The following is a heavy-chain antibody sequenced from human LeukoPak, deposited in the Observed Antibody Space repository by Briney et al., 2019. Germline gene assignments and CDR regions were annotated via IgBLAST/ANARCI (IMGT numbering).Heavy chain of an antibody. J-gene: IGHJ4*02. CDR3: TKLASASADY. D-gene: IGHD3-3*01. CDR1: GFTFSHFG. Sequence: PGTSLRLSCEASGFTFSHFGMHWVRQAPGKGLEWVAFIRYDGGNKFYRDSVKGRFTISRDNPRNTLYLQMNSLRVEDTAVYYCTKLASASADYWGQGTLVTVSS. V-gene: IGHV3-30*02. CDR2: IRYDGGNK.